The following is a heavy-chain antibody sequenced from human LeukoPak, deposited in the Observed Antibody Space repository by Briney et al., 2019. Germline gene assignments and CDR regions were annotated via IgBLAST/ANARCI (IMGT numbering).Heavy chain of an antibody. CDR1: GYTFTSYG. CDR2: ISAYNGNT. Sequence: ASVKVSCKASGYTFTSYGISWVRQAPGQGLEWMGWISAYNGNTNYAQKLQGRVTMTTDTSTSTAYMELRSLRSEDTAVYYCATRLRFGELLYYFDYWGQGTLVTVSS. D-gene: IGHD3-10*01. CDR3: ATRLRFGELLYYFDY. J-gene: IGHJ4*02. V-gene: IGHV1-18*01.